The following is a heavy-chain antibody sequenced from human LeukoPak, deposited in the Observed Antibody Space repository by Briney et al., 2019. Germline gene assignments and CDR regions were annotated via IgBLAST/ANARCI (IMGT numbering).Heavy chain of an antibody. CDR2: INPNSGGT. D-gene: IGHD3-9*01. CDR1: GYTFTGYY. V-gene: IGHV1-2*02. J-gene: IGHJ4*02. Sequence: ASVKVSCKASGYTFTGYYMHWVRQAPGQGLEWMGWINPNSGGTNYAQKFQGRVTMTRDTSISTAYMELGRLRSDDTAVYYCARSYDILTGYYLFDYWGQGTLVTVSS. CDR3: ARSYDILTGYYLFDY.